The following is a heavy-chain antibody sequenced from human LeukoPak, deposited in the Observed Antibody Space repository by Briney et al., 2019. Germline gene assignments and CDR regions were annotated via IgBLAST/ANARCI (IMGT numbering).Heavy chain of an antibody. Sequence: HPGGSLRLSCAASGFPFTTCWMSWVRQAPGKRLEWVANIKQDGSEKYYVDSVKGRFTISRDNAKNSLYLQMNSLRAEDTAAYYCARQESGYHGGSFDHWGQGTLVTVSS. CDR1: GFPFTTCW. D-gene: IGHD3-3*01. CDR2: IKQDGSEK. CDR3: ARQESGYHGGSFDH. V-gene: IGHV3-7*01. J-gene: IGHJ4*02.